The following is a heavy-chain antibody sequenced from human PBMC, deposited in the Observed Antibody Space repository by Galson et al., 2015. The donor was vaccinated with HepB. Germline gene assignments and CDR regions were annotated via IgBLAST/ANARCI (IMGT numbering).Heavy chain of an antibody. D-gene: IGHD6-13*01. J-gene: IGHJ6*02. V-gene: IGHV5-10-1*01. CDR2: IDPSDSYT. CDR3: RSSHFYYYGMDV. Sequence: GLEWMGRIDPSDSYTYYSPSFQGHVTISTDKSISTAYLQWSSLKASDTAIYYCRSSHFYYYGMDVWGQGTSVTVSS.